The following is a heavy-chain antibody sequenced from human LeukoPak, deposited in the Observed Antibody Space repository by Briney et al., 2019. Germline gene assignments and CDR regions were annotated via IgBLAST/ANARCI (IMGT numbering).Heavy chain of an antibody. CDR1: GFTFTNFA. J-gene: IGHJ5*02. D-gene: IGHD5-24*01. CDR3: AKQFVDV. Sequence: GGSLRLSCAASGFTFTNFAMNWVRQAPGKGLEWVSSISESGDDTAYADSVKGRFTISRDNSRNTLYLQMISLRAEDTAVHYCAKQFVDVWGQGTLVTVSS. V-gene: IGHV3-23*01. CDR2: ISESGDDT.